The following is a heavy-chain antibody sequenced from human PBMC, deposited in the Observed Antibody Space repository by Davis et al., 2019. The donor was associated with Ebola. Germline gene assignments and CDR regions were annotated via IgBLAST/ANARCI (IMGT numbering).Heavy chain of an antibody. CDR1: GYTFTNYG. J-gene: IGHJ4*02. D-gene: IGHD1-1*01. CDR2: INPYNGNT. CDR3: ARAQFPTTSDH. Sequence: AASVKVSCKASGYTFTNYGITWARQAPGQGLEWMGWINPYNGNTNYAQNVQGRVIMTSDTATTTAYMEVGSLRSDDTAVYYCARAQFPTTSDHWGQGTLVTVSS. V-gene: IGHV1-18*04.